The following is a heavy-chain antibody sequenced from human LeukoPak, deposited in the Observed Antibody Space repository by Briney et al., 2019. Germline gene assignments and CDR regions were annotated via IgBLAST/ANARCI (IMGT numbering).Heavy chain of an antibody. D-gene: IGHD1-26*01. CDR2: INSDGSST. Sequence: GGSLRLSCAASGFTFSDYYMSWIRQAPGKGLVWVSRINSDGSSTSYADSVKGRFTISRDNARNTLYLQMNSLRAEDTAVYYCARAFLVSGGSYLGYWGQGTLVTVSS. J-gene: IGHJ4*02. CDR3: ARAFLVSGGSYLGY. V-gene: IGHV3-74*01. CDR1: GFTFSDYY.